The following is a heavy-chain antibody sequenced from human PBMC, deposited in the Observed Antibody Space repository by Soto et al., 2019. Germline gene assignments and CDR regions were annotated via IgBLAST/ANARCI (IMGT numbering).Heavy chain of an antibody. CDR3: ARGTRSNSGYKTDWYFDL. D-gene: IGHD5-12*01. CDR1: GCSISSGY. Sequence: SETLSLTCTVSGCSISSGYWSWLRQSPGEGLEWIGHISNTGTTNYSPSLKSRVFMSVDTSKTQISLKVSSVNAADTAVYYCARGTRSNSGYKTDWYFDLWGRGTLVTVSS. V-gene: IGHV4-59*01. J-gene: IGHJ2*01. CDR2: ISNTGTT.